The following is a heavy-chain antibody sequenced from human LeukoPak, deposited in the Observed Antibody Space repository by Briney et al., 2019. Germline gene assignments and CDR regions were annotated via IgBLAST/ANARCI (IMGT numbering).Heavy chain of an antibody. CDR2: IYYSGST. CDR3: ARGLSIAVADY. J-gene: IGHJ4*02. V-gene: IGHV4-39*07. CDR1: GGSISGSSYY. D-gene: IGHD6-19*01. Sequence: SETLSLTCTVSGGSISGSSYYWGWIRQPPGKGLEWIGSIYYSGSTYYNPSLKSRVTISVDTSKNQFSLKLSSVTAADTAVYYCARGLSIAVADYWGQGTLVTVSS.